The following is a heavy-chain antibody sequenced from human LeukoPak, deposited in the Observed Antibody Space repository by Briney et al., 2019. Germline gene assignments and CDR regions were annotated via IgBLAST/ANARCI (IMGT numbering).Heavy chain of an antibody. CDR1: GFTFSSYS. Sequence: GGSLRLSCAASGFTFSSYSMNWVRQAPGKGLEWVSSISSSSSYIYYADSVKGRFTISRDSAKNSLYLQMNSLRAEDTAVYYCARDTLGIAARPPDYWGQGTLVTVSS. J-gene: IGHJ4*02. D-gene: IGHD6-6*01. CDR3: ARDTLGIAARPPDY. V-gene: IGHV3-21*01. CDR2: ISSSSSYI.